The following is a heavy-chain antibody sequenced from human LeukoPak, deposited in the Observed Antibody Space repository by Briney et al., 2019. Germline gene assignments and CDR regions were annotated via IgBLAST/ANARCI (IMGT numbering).Heavy chain of an antibody. D-gene: IGHD2-21*02. V-gene: IGHV4-59*01. CDR1: GGSISSYY. CDR2: IYYSGST. CDR3: ARVGGYCVGDCSLDY. Sequence: SETLSLTCTVSGGSISSYYWGWIRQPPGKGVEWIGYIYYSGSTNYNPSFKSRVTISVDTSKNQFSLKLSSVTAADTAVYYCARVGGYCVGDCSLDYWGQGTLVTVSS. J-gene: IGHJ4*02.